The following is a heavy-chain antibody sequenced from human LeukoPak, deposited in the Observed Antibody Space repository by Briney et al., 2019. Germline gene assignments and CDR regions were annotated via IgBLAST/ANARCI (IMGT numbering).Heavy chain of an antibody. CDR2: INHSGST. V-gene: IGHV4-34*01. D-gene: IGHD4-17*01. CDR3: ARLATATVTTQYYYMDV. J-gene: IGHJ6*03. CDR1: GGSFSGYY. Sequence: SETLSLTCAVYGGSFSGYYWSWIRQPPGKGLEWIGEINHSGSTNYNPSLKSRVTISVDTSKNQFSLKLSSVTAADTAVYYCARLATATVTTQYYYMDVWGKGTTVTISS.